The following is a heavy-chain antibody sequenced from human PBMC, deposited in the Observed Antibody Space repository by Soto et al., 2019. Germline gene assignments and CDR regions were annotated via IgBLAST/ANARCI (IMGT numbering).Heavy chain of an antibody. D-gene: IGHD1-26*01. V-gene: IGHV3-48*03. Sequence: GGSLRLSCAASGFTFSSYEMNWVRQAPGKGLEWVSDISSSGGSIYYADSVKGRFTISRDNSKNSLYLQMNSLRAEDTAGYYCAADIDLSGSSPSRYYYGMDVWGQGTMVTVSS. CDR1: GFTFSSYE. CDR2: ISSSGGSI. CDR3: AADIDLSGSSPSRYYYGMDV. J-gene: IGHJ6*02.